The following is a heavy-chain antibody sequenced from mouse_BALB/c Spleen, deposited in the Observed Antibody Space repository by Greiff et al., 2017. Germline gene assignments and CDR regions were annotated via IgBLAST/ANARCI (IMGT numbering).Heavy chain of an antibody. Sequence: QVQLKQSGAELVRPGVSVKISCKGSGYTFTDYAMHWVKQSHAKSLEWIGVISTYYGDASYNQKFKGKATMTVDKSSSTAYMELARLTSEDSAVYYCNEGFAYWGQGTLVTVSA. CDR1: GYTFTDYA. CDR2: ISTYYGDA. J-gene: IGHJ3*01. CDR3: NEGFAY. V-gene: IGHV1S137*01.